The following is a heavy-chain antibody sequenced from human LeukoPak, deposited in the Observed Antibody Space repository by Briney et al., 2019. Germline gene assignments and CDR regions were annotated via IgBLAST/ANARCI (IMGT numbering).Heavy chain of an antibody. CDR1: GFTFSDHY. D-gene: IGHD2-15*01. J-gene: IGHJ6*03. CDR2: TRNKANSYTT. Sequence: GGSLRLSCAASGFTFSDHYMDWVRQAPGKGLEWVGRTRNKANSYTTEYAASVKGRFTISRDDSKNSLYLQMNSLKTEDTAVHYCARVGPPGYCSGGSCTYYYYYYYMDVWGKGTTVTVSS. CDR3: ARVGPPGYCSGGSCTYYYYYYYMDV. V-gene: IGHV3-72*01.